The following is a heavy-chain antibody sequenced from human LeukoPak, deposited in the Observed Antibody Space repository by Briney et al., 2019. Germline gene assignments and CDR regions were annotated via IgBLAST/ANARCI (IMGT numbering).Heavy chain of an antibody. Sequence: SETLSLTCTVSGGSISSSSYYWGWIRQPPGKGLEWIGSIYYSGSTYYNPSLKSRVTISVDTSKNQFSLKLSSVTAADTAVYYCARQGMVTAFDYWGQGTLVTVSS. J-gene: IGHJ4*01. V-gene: IGHV4-39*01. CDR3: ARQGMVTAFDY. D-gene: IGHD5-18*01. CDR1: GGSISSSSYY. CDR2: IYYSGST.